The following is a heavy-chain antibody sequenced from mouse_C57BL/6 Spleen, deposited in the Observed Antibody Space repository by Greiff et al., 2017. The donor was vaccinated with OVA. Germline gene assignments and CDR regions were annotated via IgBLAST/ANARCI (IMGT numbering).Heavy chain of an antibody. J-gene: IGHJ1*03. CDR3: ARQDKYYGSSYWYFDV. V-gene: IGHV1-82*01. CDR2: IYPGDGDT. CDR1: GYAFSSSW. D-gene: IGHD1-1*01. Sequence: VKLMESGPELVKPGASVKISCKASGYAFSSSWMNWVKQRPGKGLEWIGRIYPGDGDTNYNGKFKGKATLTADKSSSTAYMQLSSLTSEDSAVYFCARQDKYYGSSYWYFDVWGTGTTVTVSS.